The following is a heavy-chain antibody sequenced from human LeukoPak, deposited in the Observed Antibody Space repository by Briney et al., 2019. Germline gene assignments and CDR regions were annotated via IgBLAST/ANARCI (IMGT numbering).Heavy chain of an antibody. V-gene: IGHV3-23*01. J-gene: IGHJ4*02. CDR2: ISGSGGST. Sequence: GGSLRLSCAASGFTFSSYAMSWVRQAPGKGLEWVSAISGSGGSTYYADSVKGRFTISRDNSKNTLYLQMNSLRAEDTAVYYCAKSTGYYYDSSGYGYWGQGTLVTVSS. CDR1: GFTFSSYA. CDR3: AKSTGYYYDSSGYGY. D-gene: IGHD3-22*01.